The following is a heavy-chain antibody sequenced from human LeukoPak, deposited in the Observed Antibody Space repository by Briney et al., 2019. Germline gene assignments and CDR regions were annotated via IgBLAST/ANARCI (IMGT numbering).Heavy chain of an antibody. CDR2: ITQDGSEK. J-gene: IGHJ6*02. CDR1: GFTFSSYW. CDR3: ARELELFFYYYYYGMDV. V-gene: IGHV3-7*01. D-gene: IGHD1-7*01. Sequence: GSLRLSCAASGFTFSSYWMGWVCQAPGKGLEWVANITQDGSEKYYVDSVKGRSTISRDNAKNSLYLQMNSLRAEDTAVYYCARELELFFYYYYYGMDVWGQGTTVTVSS.